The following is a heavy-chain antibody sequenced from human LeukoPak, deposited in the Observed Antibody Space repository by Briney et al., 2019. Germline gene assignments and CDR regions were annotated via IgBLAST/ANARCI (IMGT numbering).Heavy chain of an antibody. J-gene: IGHJ5*02. CDR3: ARTVARGRQFNWFDP. D-gene: IGHD3-10*01. Sequence: GASVKVSCKASGGTFSSYAISWVRQAPGQGLEWMGGIIPIFGTANYAQKFQGRVTITTDESTSTAYMELSSLRSEDTAVYYCARTVARGRQFNWFDPWGQGTLVTVSS. CDR2: IIPIFGTA. CDR1: GGTFSSYA. V-gene: IGHV1-69*05.